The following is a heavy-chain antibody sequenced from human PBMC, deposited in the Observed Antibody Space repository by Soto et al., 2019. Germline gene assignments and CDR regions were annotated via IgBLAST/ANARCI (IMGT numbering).Heavy chain of an antibody. V-gene: IGHV3-15*02. CDR1: GFTFSNAW. J-gene: IGHJ4*02. Sequence: EVQLVESGGALVKPGGSLRLSCAASGFTFSNAWMIWVRQAPGRGLEWVGRVKTKTEGVTTDYAAPVKGRFTISRDDSENTVYLQMNSLRIEDTGVYYCTTDAIYHVYGSGPESKCWGQGTLVTVSS. D-gene: IGHD3-10*01. CDR2: VKTKTEGVTT. CDR3: TTDAIYHVYGSGPESKC.